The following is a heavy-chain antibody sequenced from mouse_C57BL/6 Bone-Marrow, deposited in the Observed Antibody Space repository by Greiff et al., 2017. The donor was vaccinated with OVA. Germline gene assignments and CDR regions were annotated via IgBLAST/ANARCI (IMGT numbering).Heavy chain of an antibody. CDR3: ARWLLRSFAY. J-gene: IGHJ3*01. D-gene: IGHD2-3*01. CDR2: IYPRSGNT. V-gene: IGHV1-81*01. Sequence: QVQLKQSGAELARPGASVKLSCKASGYTFTSYGISWVKQRTGQGLEWIGEIYPRSGNTYYNEKFKGKATLTADKSSSTAYMELRSLTSEDSAVYFCARWLLRSFAYWGQGTLVTVSA. CDR1: GYTFTSYG.